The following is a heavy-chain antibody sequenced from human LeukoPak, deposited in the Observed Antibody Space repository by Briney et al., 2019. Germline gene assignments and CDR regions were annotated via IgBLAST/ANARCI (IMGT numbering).Heavy chain of an antibody. J-gene: IGHJ4*02. D-gene: IGHD5-18*01. CDR1: GGSFSGYY. Sequence: SETLSLTCAVYGGSFSGYYWSWIRQPPGKGLEWIGEINHSGSTNYNPSLKSRVTISVDTSKNQFSLKLSSVTAADTAVYYCANRGTGYSYGVRDYWGQGTLVTVSS. CDR3: ANRGTGYSYGVRDY. V-gene: IGHV4-34*01. CDR2: INHSGST.